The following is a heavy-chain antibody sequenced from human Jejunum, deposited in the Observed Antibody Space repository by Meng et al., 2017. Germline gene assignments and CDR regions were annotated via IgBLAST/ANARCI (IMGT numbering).Heavy chain of an antibody. CDR1: GGSISSSSYY. D-gene: IGHD4-11*01. CDR3: ARRDYSNWFYP. Sequence: QVQLQESGPGLVKPSGTLPRTGTASGGSISSSSYYWGWIRQPPGKGREWRGNIFYSGSTYYNPSLKSRVTISVDTSKNQFSLKLSPVTAAETAVYYCARRDYSNWFYPWGQGTLVTVSS. J-gene: IGHJ5*02. V-gene: IGHV4-39*01. CDR2: IFYSGST.